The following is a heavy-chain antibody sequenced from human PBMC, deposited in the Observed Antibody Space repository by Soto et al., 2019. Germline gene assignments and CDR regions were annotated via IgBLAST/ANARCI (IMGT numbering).Heavy chain of an antibody. CDR3: ARDSQEADCTDSGMDG. D-gene: IGHD2-8*01. Sequence: LRLSCSASGFTFSSYDMIWVRQATGKRLESVSAISGSGGSTYYADSVNGRFTISSDKSKNKLYLQMNSLGAADTAVYYLARDSQEADCTDSGMDGWGQGTTVTVSS. V-gene: IGHV3-23*01. CDR1: GFTFSSYD. J-gene: IGHJ6*01. CDR2: ISGSGGST.